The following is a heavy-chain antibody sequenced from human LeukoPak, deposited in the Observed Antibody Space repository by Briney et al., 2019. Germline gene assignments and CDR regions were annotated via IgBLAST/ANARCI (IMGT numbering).Heavy chain of an antibody. J-gene: IGHJ4*02. Sequence: ASETLSLTCTVSGGSISSSSYYWGWIRQPPGKGLEWIGSIYYSGSTYYNPSLKSRVTISVDTSKNQFSLKLSSVTAADTAVYYCARHKQWLRLRYFDYWGQGTLVTVPS. CDR1: GGSISSSSYY. V-gene: IGHV4-39*01. CDR3: ARHKQWLRLRYFDY. CDR2: IYYSGST. D-gene: IGHD5-12*01.